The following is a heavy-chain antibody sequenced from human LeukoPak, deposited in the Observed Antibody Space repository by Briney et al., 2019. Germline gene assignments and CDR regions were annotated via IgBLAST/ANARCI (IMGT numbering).Heavy chain of an antibody. CDR3: ARIQRKTMVRGVPFDY. CDR1: GFTFTTYA. Sequence: GGSLRLSCAASGFTFTTYAMSWVRQAPGKGLEWVSGISGRGDSTNYADSVTGRFTISRDNAKNSLYLQMNSLRAEDTAVYYCARIQRKTMVRGVPFDYWGQGTLVTVSS. D-gene: IGHD3-10*01. CDR2: ISGRGDST. J-gene: IGHJ4*02. V-gene: IGHV3-23*01.